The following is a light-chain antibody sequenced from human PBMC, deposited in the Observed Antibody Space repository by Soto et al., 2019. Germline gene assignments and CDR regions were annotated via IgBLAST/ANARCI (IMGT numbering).Light chain of an antibody. CDR2: EVN. Sequence: QSVLTQPASVSGSPGQSITISCTGASSDVGDYNYVSWYQHHPGKAPKLLIYEVNYRPSGVSNRFSGSKSGNVASLTISGLQAEDEADYYCSSYTSSNTYVFGTGTKVTVL. CDR3: SSYTSSNTYV. V-gene: IGLV2-14*01. J-gene: IGLJ1*01. CDR1: SSDVGDYNY.